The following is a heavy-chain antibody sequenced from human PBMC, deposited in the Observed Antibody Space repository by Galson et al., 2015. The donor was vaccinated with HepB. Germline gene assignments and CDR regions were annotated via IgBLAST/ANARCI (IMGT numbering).Heavy chain of an antibody. CDR3: AHTTDLLFDY. Sequence: PALVKPTQPLTLTCTFSGFSLSTRGVGVGWIRPPPGKALEWLALIYWNDDKRYSPSLKSRLTITKDTSKNQVVLTMTNMDPVDTATYYFAHTTDLLFDYWGQGTLVTVSS. CDR2: IYWNDDK. CDR1: GFSLSTRGVG. V-gene: IGHV2-5*01. J-gene: IGHJ4*02.